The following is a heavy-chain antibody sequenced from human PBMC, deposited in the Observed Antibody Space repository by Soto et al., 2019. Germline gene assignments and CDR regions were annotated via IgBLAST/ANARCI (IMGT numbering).Heavy chain of an antibody. CDR1: GFTFSGSA. Sequence: LRLSCAASGFTFSGSAMHWVRQASGKGLEWVGRIRSKANSYATAYAASVKGRFTISRDDSKNTAYLQMNSLKTEDTAVYYCARHPERIAQIGWFDPWGQGTLVTISS. J-gene: IGHJ5*02. CDR3: ARHPERIAQIGWFDP. CDR2: IRSKANSYAT. D-gene: IGHD6-13*01. V-gene: IGHV3-73*01.